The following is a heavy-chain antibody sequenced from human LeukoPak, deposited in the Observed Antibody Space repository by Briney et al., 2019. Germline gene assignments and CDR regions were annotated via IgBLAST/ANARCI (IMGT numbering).Heavy chain of an antibody. V-gene: IGHV1-69*06. D-gene: IGHD6-19*01. Sequence: RGAVKDSLKCSRGILSSYVISWVRQAPCQGLAGMGGNLTTFGTANYAQKFYGRVTITADRSTSTAYMEQSSLRSENTAVCYGARSLTRIAGAGTGPYYYYGIDVWGKGTMVTVSS. CDR1: RGILSSYV. CDR3: ARSLTRIAGAGTGPYYYYGIDV. CDR2: NLTTFGTA. J-gene: IGHJ6*04.